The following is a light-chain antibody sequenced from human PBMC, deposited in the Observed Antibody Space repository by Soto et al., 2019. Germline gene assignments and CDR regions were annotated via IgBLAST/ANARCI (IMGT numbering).Light chain of an antibody. CDR3: QQYNNCPWT. V-gene: IGKV1-5*03. Sequence: DIQMTQSPSTLSASLGDRATIPCRASQSISSCLAWYQQKPGKAPNLLIYEASSIASGIPARFSGSGSGTEFTLTISSLQPDDFATYYCQQYNNCPWTFGQGTKVDIK. CDR2: EAS. J-gene: IGKJ1*01. CDR1: QSISSC.